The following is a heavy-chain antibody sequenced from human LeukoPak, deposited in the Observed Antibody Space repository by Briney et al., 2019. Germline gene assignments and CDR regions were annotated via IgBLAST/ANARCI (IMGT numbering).Heavy chain of an antibody. J-gene: IGHJ5*02. V-gene: IGHV5-51*01. CDR1: GYSFTSYW. Sequence: GESLKISCKGSGYSFTSYWIGWVRQMPGKGLEWMGIIYPGDSDTGYSPSFQGQVTISADKSISTAYLQWSSLKASDTAMYYCARQPVRYSSSWANWFDPWGQGTLVTVSS. D-gene: IGHD6-13*01. CDR2: IYPGDSDT. CDR3: ARQPVRYSSSWANWFDP.